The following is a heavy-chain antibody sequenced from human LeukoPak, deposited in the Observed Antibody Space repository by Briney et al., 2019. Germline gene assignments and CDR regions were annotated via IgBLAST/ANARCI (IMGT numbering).Heavy chain of an antibody. CDR2: INPDTGDK. J-gene: IGHJ4*02. CDR1: RYTFTNYH. V-gene: IGHV1-8*03. D-gene: IGHD2-21*02. Sequence: VASVKVSCKASRYTFTNYHINWVRQASGQGLEWMTWINPDTGDKGYARKFQDRVTITTDTSISTAYMELSSLSSEDTAVYFCARTTSMTASGYDYWGQGTLVTVSS. CDR3: ARTTSMTASGYDY.